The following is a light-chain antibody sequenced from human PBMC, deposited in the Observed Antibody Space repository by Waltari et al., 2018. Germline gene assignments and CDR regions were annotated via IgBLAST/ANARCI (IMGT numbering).Light chain of an antibody. CDR3: CSYAGSYTWV. J-gene: IGLJ3*02. CDR2: DRS. CDR1: SGDVGGNNY. Sequence: QSALTQPRSVSGSPGQSVTISCTGTSGDVGGNNYVSWCQQHPGKAPKVMIYDRSRRPSGVPDRFSGSRSANTASLTISELQAEDEADYYCCSYAGSYTWVFGGGTKVTVL. V-gene: IGLV2-11*01.